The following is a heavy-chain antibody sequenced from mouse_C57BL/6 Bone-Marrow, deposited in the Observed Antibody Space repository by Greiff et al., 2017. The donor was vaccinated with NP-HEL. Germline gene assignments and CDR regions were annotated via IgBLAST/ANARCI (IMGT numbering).Heavy chain of an antibody. J-gene: IGHJ2*01. V-gene: IGHV1-81*01. CDR3: ARLGNYGYYFDY. CDR2: IYPRSGNT. CDR1: GYTFTSYG. D-gene: IGHD1-1*01. Sequence: VKLVESGAELARPGASVKLSCKASGYTFTSYGISWVKQRTGQGLEWIGEIYPRSGNTYYNEKFKGKATLTADKSSSTAYMELRSLSSEDSAVYFCARLGNYGYYFDYWGQGTTLTVSS.